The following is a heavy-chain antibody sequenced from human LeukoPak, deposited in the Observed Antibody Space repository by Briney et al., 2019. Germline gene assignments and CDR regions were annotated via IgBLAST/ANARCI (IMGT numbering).Heavy chain of an antibody. CDR2: ISSSSSYI. Sequence: GGSLRLSCAASGFTFSSYSMNWVRQAPGKGLEWVSSISSSSSYIYYADSVKGRFTISRDNAKNSLYLQMNSLRAEDTAVYYCAREPTQEMATITHYGMDVWGQGTTVTVSS. CDR1: GFTFSSYS. CDR3: AREPTQEMATITHYGMDV. J-gene: IGHJ6*02. D-gene: IGHD5-24*01. V-gene: IGHV3-21*01.